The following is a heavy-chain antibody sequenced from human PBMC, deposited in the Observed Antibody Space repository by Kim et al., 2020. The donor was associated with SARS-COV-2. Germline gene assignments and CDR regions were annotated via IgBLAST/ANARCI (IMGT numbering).Heavy chain of an antibody. J-gene: IGHJ6*03. D-gene: IGHD3-3*01. CDR1: GYSFTSYW. CDR3: ARLYPRFTIFAPSPAYMDV. Sequence: GESLQISCKGSGYSFTSYWIGWVRQMPGKGLEWMGIIYPGDSDTRYSSSFQGQVTISADKSISTAYLQWSSLKASDTAMYYCARLYPRFTIFAPSPAYMDVWGQGTTVTVSS. CDR2: IYPGDSDT. V-gene: IGHV5-51*01.